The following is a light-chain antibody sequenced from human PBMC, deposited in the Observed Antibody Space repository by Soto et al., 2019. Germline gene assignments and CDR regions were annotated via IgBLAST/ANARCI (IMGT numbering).Light chain of an antibody. J-gene: IGLJ2*01. CDR2: EVS. CDR3: SSYAGSNNLVV. Sequence: QSALTQPPSASGSPGQSVTISCTGTSSDVGGYNYVSWYQQHPGKASKLMIYEVSKRPSGVPDRFSGSKSGNTASLTVSGLQAEDEADYYCSSYAGSNNLVVFGGGTQLTVL. V-gene: IGLV2-8*01. CDR1: SSDVGGYNY.